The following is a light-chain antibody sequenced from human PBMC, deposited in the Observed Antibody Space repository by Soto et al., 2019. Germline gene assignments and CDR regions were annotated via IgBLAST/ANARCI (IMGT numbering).Light chain of an antibody. Sequence: QSVLAQPPSVSGTPGQRLTISCSGGTSNIGSNNVYWYQQLPGAAPKLLIYTNDQRPSGVPERFSGSRSGTSASLVISDLRSEDEGDYFCAAWDDSLRGVMFGGGTKLTVL. CDR2: TND. V-gene: IGLV1-47*02. CDR3: AAWDDSLRGVM. CDR1: TSNIGSNN. J-gene: IGLJ3*02.